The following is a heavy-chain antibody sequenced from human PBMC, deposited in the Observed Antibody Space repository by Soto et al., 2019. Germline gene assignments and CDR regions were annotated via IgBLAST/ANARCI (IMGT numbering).Heavy chain of an antibody. J-gene: IGHJ2*01. V-gene: IGHV1-69*02. Sequence: VASVKVSCKASGGTFSSYTISWVRQAPGQGLEWMGRIIPILGIANYAQKFQGRVTITADKSTSTAYMELSSLRSEDTAVYYCARGDYDILTQQDSGYFDLWGRGTLVTVSS. CDR1: GGTFSSYT. CDR3: ARGDYDILTQQDSGYFDL. D-gene: IGHD3-9*01. CDR2: IIPILGIA.